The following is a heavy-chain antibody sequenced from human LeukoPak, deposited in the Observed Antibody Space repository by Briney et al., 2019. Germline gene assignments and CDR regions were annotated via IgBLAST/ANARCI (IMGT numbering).Heavy chain of an antibody. J-gene: IGHJ4*02. CDR2: IYHSGST. CDR1: GYSVSSGYY. V-gene: IGHV4-38-2*02. CDR3: ASFPQGSSGYYWKLVK. D-gene: IGHD3-22*01. Sequence: SETLSLTCTVSGYSVSSGYYWGWIRQPPGKGLEWIGSIYHSGSTYYNPSLKSRVTISVDTSKNQFSLKLSSVTAADTAVYYCASFPQGSSGYYWKLVKWGQGTLVTVSS.